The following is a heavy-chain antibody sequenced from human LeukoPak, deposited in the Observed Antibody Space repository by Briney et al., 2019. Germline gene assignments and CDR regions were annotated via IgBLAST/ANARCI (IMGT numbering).Heavy chain of an antibody. CDR3: ARSIMGGGAFDY. CDR2: IKEDGSEK. CDR1: GITFSSYW. J-gene: IGHJ4*02. V-gene: IGHV3-7*03. Sequence: GGSLRLSCAASGITFSSYWVNWVRQTPGKGLEWVANIKEDGSEKYHVDSVKGRFTISRDNAKSSLFLQMNNLRAEDTALYYCARSIMGGGAFDYWGQGTQVTVSS. D-gene: IGHD3-10*01.